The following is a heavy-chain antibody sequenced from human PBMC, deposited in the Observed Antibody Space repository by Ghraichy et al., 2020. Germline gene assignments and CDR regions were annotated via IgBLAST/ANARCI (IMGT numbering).Heavy chain of an antibody. CDR3: RKGHILGVKY. D-gene: IGHD2-8*02. V-gene: IGHV3-23*01. Sequence: GGSLRLSCAASGFTFSSYAMSWVRQAPGKGLEWVSAISGSGGSTYYADSVKGRFTIYRDNSKNTLYLQMNSLRDEDTAVYYCRKGHILGVKYWGQGTLVTVSS. CDR1: GFTFSSYA. CDR2: ISGSGGST. J-gene: IGHJ4*02.